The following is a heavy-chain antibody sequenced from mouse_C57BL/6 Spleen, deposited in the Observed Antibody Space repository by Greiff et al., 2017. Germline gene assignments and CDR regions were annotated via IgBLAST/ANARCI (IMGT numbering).Heavy chain of an antibody. Sequence: VQLQQSGPELVKPGASVTISCKASGYAFSSSWMNWVKQRPGKGLEWIGRIYPGDGDTNYNGKFKGKATLTADKSSSTAYMQLSSLTSEDSAVYFCARAYYDFDYWGQGTTLTVSS. CDR1: GYAFSSSW. J-gene: IGHJ2*01. CDR3: ARAYYDFDY. D-gene: IGHD2-4*01. V-gene: IGHV1-82*01. CDR2: IYPGDGDT.